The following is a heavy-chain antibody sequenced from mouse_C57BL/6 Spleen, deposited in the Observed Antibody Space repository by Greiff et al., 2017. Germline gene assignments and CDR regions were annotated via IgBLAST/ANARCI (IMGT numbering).Heavy chain of an antibody. CDR3: ASLALLRFDY. J-gene: IGHJ2*01. Sequence: DVQLQESGPELVKPGASVKISCKASGYSFTDYYMNWVKQSPEKSLEWIGEINPSTGGTTYNQKFKAKATLTVDKSSSTAYMQLNSLTSEDSAVYYCASLALLRFDYWGQGTTLTVSS. D-gene: IGHD1-2*01. CDR2: INPSTGGT. V-gene: IGHV1-42*01. CDR1: GYSFTDYY.